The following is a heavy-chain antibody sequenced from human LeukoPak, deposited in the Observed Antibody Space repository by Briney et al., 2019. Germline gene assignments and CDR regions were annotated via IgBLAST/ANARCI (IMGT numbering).Heavy chain of an antibody. CDR2: INPNNGGA. J-gene: IGHJ4*02. CDR1: GYTFTGYY. CDR3: ARDPVGRWSPDLDY. V-gene: IGHV1-2*04. Sequence: ASVKVSCKSSGYTFTGYYLHWVRQAPGQGLEWMGWINPNNGGANYAQKFQGWVTLTRDTSISTAYLELSSLKSDDTAVYYCARDPVGRWSPDLDYWGQGILVTVSS. D-gene: IGHD1-26*01.